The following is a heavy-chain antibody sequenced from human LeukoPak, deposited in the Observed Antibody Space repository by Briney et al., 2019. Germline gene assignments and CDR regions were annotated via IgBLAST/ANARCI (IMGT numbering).Heavy chain of an antibody. V-gene: IGHV3-53*01. CDR3: ARDLWFGEIGP. J-gene: IGHJ5*02. Sequence: GGSLRLSCAASGFTFDDYAMHWVRQAPGKGLEWVSVIYSGGSTYYADSVKGRFTISRDNSKNTLYLQMNSLRAEDTAVYYCARDLWFGEIGPWGQGTLVTVSS. CDR2: IYSGGST. CDR1: GFTFDDYA. D-gene: IGHD3-10*01.